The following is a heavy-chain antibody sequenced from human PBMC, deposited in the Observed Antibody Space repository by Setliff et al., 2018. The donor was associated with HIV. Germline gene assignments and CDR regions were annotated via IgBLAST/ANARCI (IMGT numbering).Heavy chain of an antibody. Sequence: PSETLSLTCSVTGDSVNNGGFFWNWIRQTPGKGLEWIGNVYYRGSTKYNPSLKSRVTLSVDTSKNQFDLKVNSVTAADPAVYYCARVTLNYLDYWGQGALVTVSS. CDR2: VYYRGST. J-gene: IGHJ4*02. CDR3: ARVTLNYLDY. V-gene: IGHV4-61*08. D-gene: IGHD3-22*01. CDR1: GDSVNNGGFF.